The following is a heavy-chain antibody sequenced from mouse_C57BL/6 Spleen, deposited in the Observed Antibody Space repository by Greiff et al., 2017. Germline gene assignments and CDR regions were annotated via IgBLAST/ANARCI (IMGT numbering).Heavy chain of an antibody. D-gene: IGHD2-4*01. J-gene: IGHJ2*01. CDR2: IDPSDSYT. Sequence: VQLQQPGAELVRPGTSVKLSCKASGYTFTSYWMHWVKQRPGQGLEWIGVIDPSDSYTNYNQKFKGKATLTVDTSSSTAYMQLSSLTSEDSAVYYCARGGLRREGYFDYWGQGTTLTVSS. CDR3: ARGGLRREGYFDY. V-gene: IGHV1-59*01. CDR1: GYTFTSYW.